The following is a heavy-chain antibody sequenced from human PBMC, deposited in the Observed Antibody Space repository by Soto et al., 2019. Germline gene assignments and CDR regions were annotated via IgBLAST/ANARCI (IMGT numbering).Heavy chain of an antibody. Sequence: PSETLSLTGTVSGGSINSHDWSWIRHPPGKGLEWVGDIYHSTVYPTYNPSLKSRVTISIDTSKNQFSLKLNSVTAADTAVYYCARDDSASWQFDSWSQGNVVTVSS. D-gene: IGHD1-26*01. V-gene: IGHV4-59*11. CDR3: ARDDSASWQFDS. J-gene: IGHJ4*02. CDR2: IYHSTVYP. CDR1: GGSINSHD.